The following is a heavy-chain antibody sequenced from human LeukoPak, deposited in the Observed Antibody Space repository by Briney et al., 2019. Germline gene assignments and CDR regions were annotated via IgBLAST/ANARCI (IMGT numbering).Heavy chain of an antibody. J-gene: IGHJ3*02. CDR3: ARTTVVTPDAFDI. V-gene: IGHV3-74*01. CDR1: GFTFSSYA. Sequence: GGSLRLSCAASGFTFSSYAMSWVRQAPGKGLEWVSRINSDGSSTSYADSVKGRFTISRDNAKNTLYLQMNSLRAEDTAVYYCARTTVVTPDAFDIWGQGTMVTVSS. D-gene: IGHD4-23*01. CDR2: INSDGSST.